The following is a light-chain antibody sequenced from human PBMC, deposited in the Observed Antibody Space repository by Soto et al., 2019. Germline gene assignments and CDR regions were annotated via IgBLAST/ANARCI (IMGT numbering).Light chain of an antibody. J-gene: IGKJ1*01. CDR2: WAS. CDR1: QSLLFRSNNKNY. V-gene: IGKV4-1*01. Sequence: DIVMTQSPESLAVSLGERATINCRSSQSLLFRSNNKNYLAWYQQKPGQPPKLLISWASSRESGVPDRFSGSGSGTDFTLTISSLQAEDVAVYYCQQYYDTLRTFGHGTKVE. CDR3: QQYYDTLRT.